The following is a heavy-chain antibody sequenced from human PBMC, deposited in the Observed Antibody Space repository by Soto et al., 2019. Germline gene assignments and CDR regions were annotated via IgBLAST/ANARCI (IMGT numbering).Heavy chain of an antibody. D-gene: IGHD3-3*01. CDR1: GGSISSSSYY. V-gene: IGHV4-61*05. CDR3: ARQPRITIFGVAPDAFDI. Sequence: PSETLSLTCTVSGGSISSSSYYWGWIRQPPGKGLEWIGYIYYSGSTNYNPSLKSRVTISVDTSKNQFSLKLSSVTAADTAVYYCARQPRITIFGVAPDAFDIWGQGTMVTVSS. J-gene: IGHJ3*02. CDR2: IYYSGST.